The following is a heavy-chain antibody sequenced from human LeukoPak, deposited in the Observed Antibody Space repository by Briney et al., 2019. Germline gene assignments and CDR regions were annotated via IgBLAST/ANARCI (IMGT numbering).Heavy chain of an antibody. CDR2: ISSGGGST. CDR1: GFTFSRYG. V-gene: IGHV3-23*01. CDR3: AKSGYNYDSDAYAFIDY. Sequence: GGSLRLSCVVSGFTFSRYGMSWVRQAPGTALEWVSGISSGGGSTYYADSVKGRFTISRDNSKDTLYLEMSSLRAEDTAVYYCAKSGYNYDSDAYAFIDYWGQGTLVTVSS. J-gene: IGHJ4*02. D-gene: IGHD3-22*01.